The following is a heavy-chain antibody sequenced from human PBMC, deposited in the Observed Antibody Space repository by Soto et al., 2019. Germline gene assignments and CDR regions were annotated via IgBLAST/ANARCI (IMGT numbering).Heavy chain of an antibody. CDR2: ISYRGGT. V-gene: IGHV4-59*01. Sequence: PSETLSLTCTVPGGSLSSSYWSWIRQSTGKGLEWIGYISYRGGTNYNPSLRSRVTISVDTSKNQCSLYLTSVCAADTAVYYCARGCLRGDWYSGFEYWAQGTLVTVST. CDR3: ARGCLRGDWYSGFEY. CDR1: GGSLSSSY. D-gene: IGHD2-21*02. J-gene: IGHJ4*02.